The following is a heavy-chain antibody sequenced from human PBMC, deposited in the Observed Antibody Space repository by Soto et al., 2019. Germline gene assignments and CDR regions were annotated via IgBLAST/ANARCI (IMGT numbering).Heavy chain of an antibody. CDR2: ISYTGTT. J-gene: IGHJ4*02. CDR1: SWSIGRCSYD. Sequence: HAGTLSLTFMVSSWSIGRCSYDGGWIREPPGKGLEWIGSISYTGTTYYSPSLKSRVTISADTSKKQFSLRLDSATAADTAVYYCARLVVVAPVANVWGQGALVNVSS. D-gene: IGHD2-15*01. CDR3: ARLVVVAPVANV. V-gene: IGHV4-39*01.